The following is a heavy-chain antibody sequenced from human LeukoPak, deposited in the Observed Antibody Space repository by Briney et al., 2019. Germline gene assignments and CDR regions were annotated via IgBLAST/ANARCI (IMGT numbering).Heavy chain of an antibody. Sequence: ASVKVSCKASGYTFSGYYMHWVRQAPGQGLEWMGWINPNSGGTNYAQKFQGRVTMTRDTSISTAYMELSRLRSDDTAVYYCARDHCSSTSCSIDYYYYGMDVWGQGTTVTVSS. CDR3: ARDHCSSTSCSIDYYYYGMDV. V-gene: IGHV1-2*02. CDR2: INPNSGGT. J-gene: IGHJ6*02. D-gene: IGHD2-2*01. CDR1: GYTFSGYY.